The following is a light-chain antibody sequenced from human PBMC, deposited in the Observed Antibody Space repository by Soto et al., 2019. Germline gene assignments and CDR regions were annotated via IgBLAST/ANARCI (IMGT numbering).Light chain of an antibody. V-gene: IGKV1-17*01. Sequence: DIQMTQSPSSLSASVGDRVTITCRASQGIRNDLTWYQQKLGKAPKRLITAASSLQSGVPSRCSGSGSGTEFTVTFSSLQTEELATYYCVQHNSDPFTFGGGTKVE. CDR3: VQHNSDPFT. J-gene: IGKJ4*01. CDR1: QGIRND. CDR2: AAS.